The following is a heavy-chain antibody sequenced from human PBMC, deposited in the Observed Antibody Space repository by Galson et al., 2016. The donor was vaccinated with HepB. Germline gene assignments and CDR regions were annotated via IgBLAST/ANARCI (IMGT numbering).Heavy chain of an antibody. CDR1: GYTFTNNG. CDR3: ARDRDAALDY. CDR2: ISAYRGNT. J-gene: IGHJ4*02. D-gene: IGHD6-13*01. Sequence: QSGAEVKKPGASVMLSCKTSGYTFTNNGISWVRQAPGQGLEWMGWISAYRGNTNYAQKFQDRLTLTKDTSATTVYMELRSLRFDDTAMYYCARDRDAALDYWGQGALVTVSS. V-gene: IGHV1-18*01.